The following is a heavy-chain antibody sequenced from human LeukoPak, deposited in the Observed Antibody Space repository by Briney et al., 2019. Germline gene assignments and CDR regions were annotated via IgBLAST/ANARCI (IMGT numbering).Heavy chain of an antibody. D-gene: IGHD4-17*01. Sequence: SETLSLTCTVSGGSLSSGSYYWSWIRQPAGKGLEWIGRIYTSGSTNYNPSLKSRVTISVDTSKNQFSLQLSSVTAADTAVYYCARAAYGDYALFDYWGQGTLVTVSS. CDR2: IYTSGST. V-gene: IGHV4-61*02. CDR3: ARAAYGDYALFDY. J-gene: IGHJ4*02. CDR1: GGSLSSGSYY.